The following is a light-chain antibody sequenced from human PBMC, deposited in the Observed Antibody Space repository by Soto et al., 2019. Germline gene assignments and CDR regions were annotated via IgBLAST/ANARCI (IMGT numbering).Light chain of an antibody. J-gene: IGLJ1*01. CDR1: SSDVGDYDS. Sequence: QSALTQPRSVSGSPGQSVTVSCIGTSSDVGDYDSVSWYQQHPGKAPILMMYDVSKRPSGVPDRFSGSKYGSMASLTISGLQPEHEAVYYCCSYVGGNSYVFGTGTTVTVL. CDR2: DVS. CDR3: CSYVGGNSYV. V-gene: IGLV2-11*01.